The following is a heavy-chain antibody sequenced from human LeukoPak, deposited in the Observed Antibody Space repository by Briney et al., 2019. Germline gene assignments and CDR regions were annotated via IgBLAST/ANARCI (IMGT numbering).Heavy chain of an antibody. CDR1: GGTFSSYA. V-gene: IGHV1-69*13. J-gene: IGHJ4*02. Sequence: GASVKVSCKASGGTFSSYAISWVRQAPGQGLEWMVGIIPIFGTANYAQKFQGRVTITADESTSTAHMELSSLRSEDTAVYYCAREGYSSSFDYWGQGTLVTVSS. CDR2: IIPIFGTA. D-gene: IGHD2-21*01. CDR3: AREGYSSSFDY.